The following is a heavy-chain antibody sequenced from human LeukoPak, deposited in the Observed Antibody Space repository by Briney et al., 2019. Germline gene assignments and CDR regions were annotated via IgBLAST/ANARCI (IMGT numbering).Heavy chain of an antibody. CDR2: IYYSGST. Sequence: PSQTLSLTCTVSGGSISSGGYYWSWIRQHPGKGLEWIGYIYYSGSTYYNPSLKSRVTISVDTSKNQFSLKLSSVTAADTAVYYCAREGDSSGYYTRFPYGMDVWGQGTTVTVSS. D-gene: IGHD3-22*01. CDR1: GGSISSGGYY. V-gene: IGHV4-31*03. J-gene: IGHJ6*02. CDR3: AREGDSSGYYTRFPYGMDV.